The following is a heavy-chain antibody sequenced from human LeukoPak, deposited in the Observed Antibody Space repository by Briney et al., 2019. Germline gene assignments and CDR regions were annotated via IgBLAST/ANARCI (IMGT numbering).Heavy chain of an antibody. CDR2: IIPIFGTA. CDR1: GGTFSSYA. Sequence: ASVKVSCKASGGTFSSYAISWVRQAPGQGLEWMGGIIPIFGTANYAQKFQGRVTITVDESTSTAYMELSSLRSEDTAVYYCASYTYYYDSSALGYFDYWGQGTLVTVSS. CDR3: ASYTYYYDSSALGYFDY. J-gene: IGHJ4*02. V-gene: IGHV1-69*13. D-gene: IGHD3-22*01.